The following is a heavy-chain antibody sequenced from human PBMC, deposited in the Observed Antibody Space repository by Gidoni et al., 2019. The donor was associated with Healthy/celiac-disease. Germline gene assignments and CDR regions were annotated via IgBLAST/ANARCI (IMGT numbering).Heavy chain of an antibody. CDR3: ASGGYSYGYNAFDI. J-gene: IGHJ3*02. CDR2: IYYSVST. V-gene: IGHV4-59*01. CDR1: GGSISSYY. Sequence: QVQLQESGPGLVKTSETLPLTSTVSGGSISSYYWSWIRQPPGKGLEWIAYIYYSVSTNSNPSLTSRVTISVDTSKNQFSLKLSSVTAADTAVYYCASGGYSYGYNAFDIWGQGTMVTVSS. D-gene: IGHD5-18*01.